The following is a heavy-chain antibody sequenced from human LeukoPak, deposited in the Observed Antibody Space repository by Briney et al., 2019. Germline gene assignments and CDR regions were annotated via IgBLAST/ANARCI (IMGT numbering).Heavy chain of an antibody. J-gene: IGHJ5*02. D-gene: IGHD2-15*01. CDR3: AIYCSGGSCYPS. V-gene: IGHV1-2*02. CDR2: INPNSGDT. Sequence: ASVKLSCKASGYTFIGYFLHCVRQAPGQGLEWMGWINPNSGDTYYQQRFQGRVTMTRDTSVSTAYMELSRLRSDDTAVYYCAIYCSGGSCYPSWGQGTLVTVSS. CDR1: GYTFIGYF.